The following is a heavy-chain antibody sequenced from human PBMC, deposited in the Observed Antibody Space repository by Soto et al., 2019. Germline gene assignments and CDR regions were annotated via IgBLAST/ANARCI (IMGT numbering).Heavy chain of an antibody. CDR1: GFTFDDYT. Sequence: GGSLRLSCAASGFTFDDYTMHWVRQSPGKGLEWVSLISWDGGSTYYADSVKGRFTISRDNSKNSLYLQMNSLRTEDTALYYCAKDITGTTHYYYGMDVWGQGTTVTVSS. D-gene: IGHD1-7*01. J-gene: IGHJ6*02. CDR2: ISWDGGST. CDR3: AKDITGTTHYYYGMDV. V-gene: IGHV3-43*01.